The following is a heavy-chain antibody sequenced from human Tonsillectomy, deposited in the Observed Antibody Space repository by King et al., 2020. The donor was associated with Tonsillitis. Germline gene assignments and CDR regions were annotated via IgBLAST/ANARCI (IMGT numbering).Heavy chain of an antibody. Sequence: QLVQSGGGLVEPGRSLRLSCAASGFTLDDYAMHWVRQAPGKGLEWVSGISWNSGSLGYADSVKGRVTISRDNAKNSLYLQMNSLRAEDTALYYCAKDLRYGSGSGFDYWGQGTLSPSPQ. D-gene: IGHD3-10*01. CDR1: GFTLDDYA. J-gene: IGHJ4*02. CDR2: ISWNSGSL. V-gene: IGHV3-9*01. CDR3: AKDLRYGSGSGFDY.